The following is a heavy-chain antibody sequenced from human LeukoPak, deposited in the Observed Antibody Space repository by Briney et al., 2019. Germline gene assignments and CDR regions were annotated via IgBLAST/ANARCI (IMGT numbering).Heavy chain of an antibody. J-gene: IGHJ3*02. V-gene: IGHV4-34*01. D-gene: IGHD3-22*01. CDR3: ARDLRYYYDSSGYVYDAFDI. CDR2: INHSGST. Sequence: SETLSLTCAVYGGSFSGYYWSWIRQPPGKGLEWIGEINHSGSTNYNPSLKSRVTISVDTSKNQFSLKLSSVTAADTAAYYCARDLRYYYDSSGYVYDAFDIWGQGTMVTVSS. CDR1: GGSFSGYY.